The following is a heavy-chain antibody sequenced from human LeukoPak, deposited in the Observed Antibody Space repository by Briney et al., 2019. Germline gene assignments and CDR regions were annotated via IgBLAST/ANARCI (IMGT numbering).Heavy chain of an antibody. J-gene: IGHJ4*02. V-gene: IGHV4-59*01. D-gene: IGHD3-22*01. CDR2: IYYSGTT. CDR1: GGSISSYY. Sequence: SGTLSLTCTVSGGSISSYYWSWLRQPPGKGLEWIGYIYYSGTTNYNPSLKSRVTISVDTSKNQFSLKLNSVTAADTAVYYCASYPRSGYYLGLDYWVQGTLVTVSS. CDR3: ASYPRSGYYLGLDY.